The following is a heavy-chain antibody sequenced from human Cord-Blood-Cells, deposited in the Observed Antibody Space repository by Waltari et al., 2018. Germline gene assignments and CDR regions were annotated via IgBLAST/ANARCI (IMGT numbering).Heavy chain of an antibody. Sequence: QVQLQQWGAGLLTPSETLSLTCAVDSGSFSGYSWSWIRQPAGKGLEWIWEINHSGSTNYNPSLKSRVTISVDTSKNQFSLKLSSVTAADTAVYYCARGGGSYYNWFDPWGQGTLVTVSS. J-gene: IGHJ5*02. CDR3: ARGGGSYYNWFDP. CDR1: SGSFSGYS. V-gene: IGHV4-34*01. D-gene: IGHD1-26*01. CDR2: INHSGST.